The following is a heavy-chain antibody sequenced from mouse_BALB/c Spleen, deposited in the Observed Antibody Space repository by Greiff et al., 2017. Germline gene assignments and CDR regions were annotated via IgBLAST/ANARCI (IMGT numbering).Heavy chain of an antibody. V-gene: IGHV5-4*02. CDR1: GFTFSDYY. CDR2: ISDGGSYT. D-gene: IGHD2-1*01. CDR3: AREGGNYVAY. J-gene: IGHJ3*01. Sequence: EVKLVESGGGLVKPGGSLKLSCAASGFTFSDYYMYWVRQTPEKRLEWVATISDGGSYTYYPDSVKGRFTISRDNAKNNLYLQMSSLKSEDTAMYYCAREGGNYVAYWGQGTLVTVSA.